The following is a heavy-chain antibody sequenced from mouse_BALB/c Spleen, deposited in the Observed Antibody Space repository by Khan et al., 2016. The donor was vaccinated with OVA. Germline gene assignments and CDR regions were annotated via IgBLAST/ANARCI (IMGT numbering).Heavy chain of an antibody. Sequence: VQLQQSGAEFVKPGASVRLSCTASGFNIKNTYIHWVKQRPEQGLEWIGRIDPANGNTKYDPRFQGKASITADTSSNSAYLQLSSLTSEDTADYYCARSLLNYAMDYWGQGTSVTVSS. J-gene: IGHJ4*01. CDR3: ARSLLNYAMDY. D-gene: IGHD1-2*01. V-gene: IGHV14-3*02. CDR1: GFNIKNTY. CDR2: IDPANGNT.